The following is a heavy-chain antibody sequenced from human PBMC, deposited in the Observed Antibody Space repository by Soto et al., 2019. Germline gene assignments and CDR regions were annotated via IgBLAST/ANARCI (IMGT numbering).Heavy chain of an antibody. CDR2: ISRDGTNT. CDR1: GFTFDDYN. Sequence: GGSLRLSCAASGFTFDDYNMHWVRQAPGKGLEWVSLISRDGTNTNYAESVKGRFTISRNNSKNSLYLQMNSLRTEDTALYYCVKETYYYDVSSYYPLGSWGQGTLVTVSS. J-gene: IGHJ5*02. CDR3: VKETYYYDVSSYYPLGS. V-gene: IGHV3-43*01. D-gene: IGHD3-22*01.